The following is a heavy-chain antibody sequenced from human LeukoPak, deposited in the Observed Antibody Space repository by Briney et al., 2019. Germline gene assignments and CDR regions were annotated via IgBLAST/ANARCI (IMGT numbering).Heavy chain of an antibody. CDR2: ISGSGSGT. V-gene: IGHV3-23*01. D-gene: IGHD6-13*01. CDR3: ANGMSSSWRPPFDY. CDR1: GFTFSRYG. Sequence: GGSLRLSCAASGFTFSRYGMCWVRQAPGKGLEWVSAISGSGSGTYYADSVKGRFTISRDDSKNTLYLQMNSLRAEDTAVYYCANGMSSSWRPPFDYWGQGTLVTVSS. J-gene: IGHJ4*02.